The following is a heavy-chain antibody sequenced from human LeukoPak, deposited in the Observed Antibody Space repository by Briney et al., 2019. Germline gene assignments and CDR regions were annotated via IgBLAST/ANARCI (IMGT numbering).Heavy chain of an antibody. D-gene: IGHD3-22*01. CDR2: IVVGSGNT. CDR1: GFTFSSSA. CDR3: AREPLTYYDSSGYPGGFDY. J-gene: IGHJ4*02. Sequence: ASVKVSCKASGFTFSSSAIQWVRQARGQRLEWIGWIVVGSGNTNFAQKFKERVTITRDMSTSTAYMELSSLRSEDTAVYYCAREPLTYYDSSGYPGGFDYWGQGTLVTVSS. V-gene: IGHV1-58*02.